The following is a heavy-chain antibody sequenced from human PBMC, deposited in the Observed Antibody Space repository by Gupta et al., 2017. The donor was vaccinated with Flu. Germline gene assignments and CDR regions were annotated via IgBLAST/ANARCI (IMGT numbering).Heavy chain of an antibody. Sequence: EVQLVESGVGLVRPGGCLRLSCAASGFTFSAYEMHWVRQPPGKGLEWVSYISSSGSNIFYADSVKGRFTISRDNAKNSLYLQMNSLRAEDTAVYYCARDHLVVVPSISTSSYY. D-gene: IGHD2-2*01. CDR2: ISSSGSNI. CDR1: GFTFSAYE. J-gene: IGHJ6*01. CDR3: ARDHLVVVPSISTSSYY. V-gene: IGHV3-48*03.